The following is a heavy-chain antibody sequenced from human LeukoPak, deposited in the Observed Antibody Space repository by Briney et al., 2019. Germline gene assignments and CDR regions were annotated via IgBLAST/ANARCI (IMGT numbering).Heavy chain of an antibody. CDR1: RYTFTVYY. V-gene: IGHV1-2*02. J-gene: IGHJ3*01. CDR2: INPNSGGT. D-gene: IGHD2-2*01. Sequence: ASVKVSCKASRYTFTVYYMHCVRQAPGQGLEWMGWINPNSGGTNYAQKFQGRVTMTRDTSISTAYMELSRLRSDDTAVYYCARGGPLEAAALDAFDFWVQGTMVTVSS. CDR3: ARGGPLEAAALDAFDF.